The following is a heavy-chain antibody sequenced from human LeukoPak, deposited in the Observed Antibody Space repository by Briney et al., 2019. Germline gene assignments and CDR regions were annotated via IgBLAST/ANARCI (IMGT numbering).Heavy chain of an antibody. J-gene: IGHJ4*02. D-gene: IGHD2-2*02. CDR3: AKDSAVVPAAIYY. CDR1: GFTFSSYA. CDR2: ISGGGGST. V-gene: IGHV3-23*01. Sequence: GGSLRLPCAASGFTFSSYAMSWVRQAPGKGLEWVSAISGGGGSTYYADSVKGRFTISRDNSKNTLYLQMNSLRAEDTAVYYCAKDSAVVPAAIYYWGQGTLVTVSS.